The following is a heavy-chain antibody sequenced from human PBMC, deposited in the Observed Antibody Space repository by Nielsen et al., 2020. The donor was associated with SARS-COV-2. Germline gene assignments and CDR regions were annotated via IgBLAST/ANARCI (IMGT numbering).Heavy chain of an antibody. CDR3: ARGVLMVYAIDLMDV. J-gene: IGHJ6*02. CDR1: GYTFTSHD. V-gene: IGHV1-8*01. D-gene: IGHD2-8*01. Sequence: SVNVSCKPSGYTFTSHDINRVRQATGQGLEWMGWMNPNSGNTGYAQKFQGRVTMTRNTSISTAYMELSSLRSEDTAVYYCARGVLMVYAIDLMDVWGQGTTVTVSS. CDR2: MNPNSGNT.